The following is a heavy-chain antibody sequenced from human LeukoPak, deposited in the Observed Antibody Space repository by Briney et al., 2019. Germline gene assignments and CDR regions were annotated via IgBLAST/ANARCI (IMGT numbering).Heavy chain of an antibody. CDR2: MNPNSGNT. D-gene: IGHD3-10*01. V-gene: IGHV1-8*01. J-gene: IGHJ4*02. Sequence: ASVKVSCKASGYTFTSYDINWVRQATGQGLEWMGWMNPNSGNTGYAQKFQGRVTMTRNTSISTAYMELSSLRSEDTAVYYCARAPVLYGSGSYYSSLDYWGQGTLVTVSS. CDR3: ARAPVLYGSGSYYSSLDY. CDR1: GYTFTSYD.